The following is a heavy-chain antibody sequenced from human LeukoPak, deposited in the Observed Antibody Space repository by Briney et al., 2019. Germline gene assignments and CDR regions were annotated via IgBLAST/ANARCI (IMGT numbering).Heavy chain of an antibody. CDR3: AKDRLAAAGVIDY. CDR2: ISYDGSNK. D-gene: IGHD6-13*01. J-gene: IGHJ4*02. Sequence: GGSLRLSCAASGFTFSSYGMHWVRQAPGKGLEWAAVISYDGSNKYYADSVKGRFTISRDNSKNTLYLQMNSLRAGDTAVYYCAKDRLAAAGVIDYWGQGTLVTVSS. CDR1: GFTFSSYG. V-gene: IGHV3-30*18.